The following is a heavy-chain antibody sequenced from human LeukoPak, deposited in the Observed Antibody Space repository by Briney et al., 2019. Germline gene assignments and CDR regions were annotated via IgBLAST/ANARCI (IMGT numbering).Heavy chain of an antibody. CDR1: GFTFSSYA. D-gene: IGHD6-13*01. J-gene: IGHJ4*02. Sequence: QPGGSLRLSCAASGFTFSSYAMSWVRQAPGKGLEWVSSISGSDGSIYYADSVKGRFTISRDNSKSTLYLKMNSLRAEDTAIYYCAKEAVAAAGPFDYWGQGTLVTVSS. CDR3: AKEAVAAAGPFDY. V-gene: IGHV3-23*01. CDR2: ISGSDGSI.